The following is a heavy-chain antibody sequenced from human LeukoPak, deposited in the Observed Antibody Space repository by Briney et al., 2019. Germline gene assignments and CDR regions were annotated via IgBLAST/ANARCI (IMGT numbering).Heavy chain of an antibody. Sequence: GGSLRLSCAASGFTISSNWMSWVRQAPGKGLEWVANIKQDGSDKYYVDSVKGRFTISRDNAKNSLYLQMNTLRAEDTAVYYCAREASLHCTNNRCYWAFDYSGQGIIVTVSS. V-gene: IGHV3-7*01. CDR2: IKQDGSDK. CDR1: GFTISSNW. J-gene: IGHJ4*02. CDR3: AREASLHCTNNRCYWAFDY. D-gene: IGHD2-2*01.